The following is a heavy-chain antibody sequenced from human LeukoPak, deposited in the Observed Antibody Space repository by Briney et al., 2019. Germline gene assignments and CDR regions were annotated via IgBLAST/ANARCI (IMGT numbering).Heavy chain of an antibody. CDR2: MNPNSGNT. D-gene: IGHD2-2*01. V-gene: IGHV1-8*01. CDR3: ARGFQPAAKIYYYYCYMDV. J-gene: IGHJ6*03. Sequence: GASVKVSCKASGYTFTSYDINWVRQAPGQGLEWMGWMNPNSGNTGYAQKFQGRVTMTRNTSISTAYMELSSLRSEDTAVYYCARGFQPAAKIYYYYCYMDVWGKGTTVTISS. CDR1: GYTFTSYD.